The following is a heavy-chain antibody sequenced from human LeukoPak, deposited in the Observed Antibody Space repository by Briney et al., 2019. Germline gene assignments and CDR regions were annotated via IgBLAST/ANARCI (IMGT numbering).Heavy chain of an antibody. V-gene: IGHV1-8*01. Sequence: GASVNVSCKASVYTCTIYDINWVRQATGQGLEWMGWMNPNSGNTGYAQKFQGRVTMTRNTSISTAYMELSSLRSEDTAVYYCARGHKGRGQFDYWGQGTLVTVSS. CDR2: MNPNSGNT. J-gene: IGHJ4*02. CDR1: VYTCTIYD. CDR3: ARGHKGRGQFDY.